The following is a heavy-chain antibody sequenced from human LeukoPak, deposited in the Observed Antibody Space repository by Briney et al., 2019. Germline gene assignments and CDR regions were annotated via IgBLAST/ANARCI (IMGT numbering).Heavy chain of an antibody. CDR3: ARDSTIGVAGTPVDY. CDR2: INPNSGGT. J-gene: IGHJ4*02. Sequence: GSVKVSCKASGYTFTGYYMHWVRQAPGQGLEWMGWINPNSGGTNYAQKFQGRVTMTRDTSISTAYMELSRLRSDDTAVYYCARDSTIGVAGTPVDYWGQGTLVTVSS. V-gene: IGHV1-2*02. CDR1: GYTFTGYY. D-gene: IGHD6-19*01.